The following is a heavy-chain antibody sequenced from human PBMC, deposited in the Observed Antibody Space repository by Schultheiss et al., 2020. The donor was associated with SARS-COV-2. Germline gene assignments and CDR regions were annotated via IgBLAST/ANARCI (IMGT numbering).Heavy chain of an antibody. D-gene: IGHD5-24*01. V-gene: IGHV3-23*01. CDR2: ISGSGDNT. CDR1: GFTFSIYA. CDR3: AKGAVEMATIDYYFDY. Sequence: GESLKISCAASGFTFSIYAMNWVRQAPGKGLEWVSSISGSGDNTYHAKSVKGRFAISRDNSKHTLYLQMNSLRAEDTAVYYCAKGAVEMATIDYYFDYWGQGTLVTVSS. J-gene: IGHJ4*02.